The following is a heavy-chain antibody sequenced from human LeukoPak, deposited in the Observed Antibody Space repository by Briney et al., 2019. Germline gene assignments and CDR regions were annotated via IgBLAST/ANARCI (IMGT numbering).Heavy chain of an antibody. J-gene: IGHJ4*02. CDR2: ISGGGDST. CDR1: GFTFSSYA. CDR3: AKEDDTIAVAGTIAFDY. Sequence: GGSLRLSCAASGFTFSSYAMSWVRQAPGKGLEWVLAISGGGDSTYYADSVKGRFTISRDNSKSTLYLQMNSLRAEDTAVYYCAKEDDTIAVAGTIAFDYWGQGTLVTVSS. V-gene: IGHV3-23*01. D-gene: IGHD6-19*01.